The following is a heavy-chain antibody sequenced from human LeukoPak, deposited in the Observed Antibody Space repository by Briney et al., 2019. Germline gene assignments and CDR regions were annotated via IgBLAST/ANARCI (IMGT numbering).Heavy chain of an antibody. V-gene: IGHV3-64*01. Sequence: GGSLRLSCAASGFTFSSYAMHWVRQAPGKGLEYVSAISSNGGSTYYANSVKGRFTISRDNSKNTLYLQMGSLRAEDMAVYYCARGTYYDILTGPLGFDPWGQGTLVTVSS. J-gene: IGHJ5*02. CDR3: ARGTYYDILTGPLGFDP. CDR2: ISSNGGST. D-gene: IGHD3-9*01. CDR1: GFTFSSYA.